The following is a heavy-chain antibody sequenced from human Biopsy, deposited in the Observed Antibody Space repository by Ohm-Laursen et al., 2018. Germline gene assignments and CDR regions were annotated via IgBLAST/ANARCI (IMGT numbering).Heavy chain of an antibody. Sequence: PGTLSLTCVVNGESSSGYFWNWIRQPPGKGLEWIGEINQSGSTKYNPPLKRRATLSADSSNSQFSLRMTSVTAADTAIYYCARGSGYFKLDVWGQGTTVTVSS. D-gene: IGHD5-12*01. CDR1: GESSSGYF. CDR2: INQSGST. J-gene: IGHJ6*02. V-gene: IGHV4-34*01. CDR3: ARGSGYFKLDV.